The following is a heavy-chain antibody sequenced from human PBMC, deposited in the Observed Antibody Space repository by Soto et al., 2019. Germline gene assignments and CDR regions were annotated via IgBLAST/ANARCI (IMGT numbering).Heavy chain of an antibody. CDR2: ISGSGGST. D-gene: IGHD6-13*01. CDR3: AKVGYSSSWYVYWYFDL. CDR1: GFTFSSYA. Sequence: EVQLLESGGGLVQPGGSLRLSCAASGFTFSSYAMSWVRQAPGKGLEWVSAISGSGGSTYYADSVKGRFTISRDNSKNTLHLQMNSLRAEDTAVYYCAKVGYSSSWYVYWYFDLWGRGTLVTVSS. V-gene: IGHV3-23*01. J-gene: IGHJ2*01.